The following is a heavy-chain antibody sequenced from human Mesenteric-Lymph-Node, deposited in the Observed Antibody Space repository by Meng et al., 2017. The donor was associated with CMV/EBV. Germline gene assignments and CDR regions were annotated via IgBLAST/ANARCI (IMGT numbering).Heavy chain of an antibody. CDR1: GGSISSYY. Sequence: SETLSLTCTVSGGSISSYYWSWIRQPPGKGLEWMGYIYYSGDTYYNPSLRSRVTISLDTSKNQFSLRLSSVTAADTAVYYCASSPAQIFDFWGQGMLVTVSS. J-gene: IGHJ4*02. CDR3: ASSPAQIFDF. CDR2: IYYSGDT. V-gene: IGHV4-59*12.